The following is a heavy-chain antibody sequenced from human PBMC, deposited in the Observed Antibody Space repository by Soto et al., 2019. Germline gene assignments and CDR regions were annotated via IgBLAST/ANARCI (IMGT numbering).Heavy chain of an antibody. D-gene: IGHD4-17*01. J-gene: IGHJ6*02. CDR1: GFTFSSYS. V-gene: IGHV3-48*02. CDR3: ARDREVDYGDSFYYYYGMDV. CDR2: ISSSSSTI. Sequence: VGSLRLSCAASGFTFSSYSMNWVRQAPGKGLEWVSYISSSSSTIYYADSVKGRFTISRDNAKNSLYLQMNSLRDEDTAVYYCARDREVDYGDSFYYYYGMDVWGQGTTVTVSS.